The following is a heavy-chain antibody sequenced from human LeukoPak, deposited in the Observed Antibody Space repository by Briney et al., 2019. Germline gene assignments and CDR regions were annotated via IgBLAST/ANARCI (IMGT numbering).Heavy chain of an antibody. CDR1: GFTFSSYA. Sequence: GGSLRLSCAASGFTFSSYAMHWVRQAPGKGLEWVAVISYDGSNKYYADPVKGRFTISRDNSKNTLYLQMNSLRAEDTAVYYCARDLHDSSGYCLDYWAQGTLVTVSS. V-gene: IGHV3-30-3*01. J-gene: IGHJ4*02. CDR3: ARDLHDSSGYCLDY. CDR2: ISYDGSNK. D-gene: IGHD3-22*01.